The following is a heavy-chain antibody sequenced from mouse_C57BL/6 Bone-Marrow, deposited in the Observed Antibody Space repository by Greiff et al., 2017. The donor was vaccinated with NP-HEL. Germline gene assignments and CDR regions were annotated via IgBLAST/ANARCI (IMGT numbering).Heavy chain of an antibody. CDR3: AIPSFTTVAVYYAMDY. J-gene: IGHJ4*01. V-gene: IGHV1-74*01. D-gene: IGHD1-1*01. CDR1: GYTFTSYW. Sequence: VQLPQSGAELVKPGASVKVSCQASGYTFTSYWMHWVKQRPGQGLEWIGRIHPSDSDTNYNQKFKGKAPLTVDKSSSTAYMQLSSLTSEDSAVYYCAIPSFTTVAVYYAMDYWGQGTSVTVSS. CDR2: IHPSDSDT.